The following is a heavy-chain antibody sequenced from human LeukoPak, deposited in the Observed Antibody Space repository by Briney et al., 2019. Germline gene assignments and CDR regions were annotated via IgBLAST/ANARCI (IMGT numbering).Heavy chain of an antibody. J-gene: IGHJ3*02. CDR3: ARDLKGVGGSYYYTFDI. CDR1: GFTFSSYG. CDR2: INWNGGST. Sequence: GGSLRLSCAASGFTFSSYGMSWVRQAPGKGLEWVSTINWNGGSTGFADSVKGRFTISRDNAKNSLYLQMNSLRAEDTALYYCARDLKGVGGSYYYTFDIWGQGTMVTVSS. D-gene: IGHD1-26*01. V-gene: IGHV3-20*04.